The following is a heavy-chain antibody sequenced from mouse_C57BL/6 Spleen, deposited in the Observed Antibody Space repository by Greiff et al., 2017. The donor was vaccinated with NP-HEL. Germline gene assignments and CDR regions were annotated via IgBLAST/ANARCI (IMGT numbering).Heavy chain of an antibody. CDR2: IYPRDGST. D-gene: IGHD3-1*01. CDR3: ARQGLTSDEAMDY. Sequence: QVTLKESGPELVKPGASVKLSCKASGYTFTSYDINWVKQRPGQGLEWIGWIYPRDGSTKYNEKFKGKATLTVDTSSSTAYMELHSLTSEDSAVYFCARQGLTSDEAMDYWGQGTSVTVSS. V-gene: IGHV1-85*01. J-gene: IGHJ4*01. CDR1: GYTFTSYD.